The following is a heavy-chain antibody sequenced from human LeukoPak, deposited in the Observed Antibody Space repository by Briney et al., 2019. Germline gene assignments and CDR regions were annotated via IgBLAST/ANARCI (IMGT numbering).Heavy chain of an antibody. Sequence: GESLKISCKGSGYSFTSYWISWVRQMPGKGLEWMGRIAPSDSYTNYSPSFQGHVTISADKSISTAYLQWGSLKASDTAMYYCATVDTAMVTRDSYYYGMDVWGKGTTVTVSS. CDR1: GYSFTSYW. CDR2: IAPSDSYT. V-gene: IGHV5-10-1*01. D-gene: IGHD5-18*01. CDR3: ATVDTAMVTRDSYYYGMDV. J-gene: IGHJ6*04.